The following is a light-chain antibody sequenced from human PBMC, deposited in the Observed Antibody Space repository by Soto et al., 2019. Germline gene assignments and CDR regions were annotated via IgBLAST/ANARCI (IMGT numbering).Light chain of an antibody. V-gene: IGKV1-39*01. Sequence: DIQMTQSPSSLSASVGDRVTITCRASQSISSYLNWYQQKPGKAPKLLIYAASSLQSGVPSRFSGRGSGTDFTLPISSLQPEDVATYYCQQSYSTPYTFGQGTKREIK. CDR1: QSISSY. J-gene: IGKJ2*01. CDR3: QQSYSTPYT. CDR2: AAS.